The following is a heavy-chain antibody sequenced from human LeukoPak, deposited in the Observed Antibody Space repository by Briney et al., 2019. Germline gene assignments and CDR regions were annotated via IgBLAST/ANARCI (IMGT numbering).Heavy chain of an antibody. Sequence: ASVKVSCTASGYTFTSYAMHWVRQAPGQRLEWMGWINAGNGNTKYSQKFQGRVTITRDTSASTAYMELSSLRSEDTAVYYCARGRGVVVPAAMRFDYWGQGTLVTVSS. CDR3: ARGRGVVVPAAMRFDY. J-gene: IGHJ4*02. V-gene: IGHV1-3*01. CDR1: GYTFTSYA. CDR2: INAGNGNT. D-gene: IGHD2-2*01.